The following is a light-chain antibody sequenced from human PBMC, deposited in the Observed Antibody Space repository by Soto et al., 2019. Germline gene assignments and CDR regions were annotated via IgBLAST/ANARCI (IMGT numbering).Light chain of an antibody. J-gene: IGKJ2*01. CDR3: QQYVNSPVT. V-gene: IGKV3-20*01. CDR1: QRVNSSY. Sequence: EIVLTQSPDTLYLSPGEGATLSCRASQRVNSSYLAWYQQKPRQAPRLLISGASDRATGVPARVSGSGYGTDFTLTISRLEPEDFAVYYCQQYVNSPVTFGQGTKLQIK. CDR2: GAS.